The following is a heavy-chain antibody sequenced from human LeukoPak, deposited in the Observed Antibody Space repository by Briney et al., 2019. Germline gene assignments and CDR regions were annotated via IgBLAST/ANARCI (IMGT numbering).Heavy chain of an antibody. Sequence: SETRSLTCTVSDGSISSSSYYWGWIRQPPGKGLEWIGSIKYRGNTYYNPSLKSRLTMSVDTSEKQFSLMLISVTDADTAVYYCASHLWFGELYWFDPWGQGTLVTVSS. V-gene: IGHV4-39*01. CDR2: IKYRGNT. J-gene: IGHJ5*02. CDR3: ASHLWFGELYWFDP. D-gene: IGHD3-10*01. CDR1: DGSISSSSYY.